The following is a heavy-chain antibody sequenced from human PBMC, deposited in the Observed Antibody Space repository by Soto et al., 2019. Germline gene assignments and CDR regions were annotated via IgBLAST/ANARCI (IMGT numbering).Heavy chain of an antibody. V-gene: IGHV3-30*18. J-gene: IGHJ4*02. CDR3: AKDRGALRWSEEHYYFDY. Sequence: GGSLRLSCAASGFTFSSYGMHWVRQAPGKGLEWVAVILYDGTKKYYADSMKGRFTISRDNSKNTLYLQMNSLRAEDTAVYYCAKDRGALRWSEEHYYFDYWGQGTLVTAPQ. CDR1: GFTFSSYG. D-gene: IGHD4-17*01. CDR2: ILYDGTKK.